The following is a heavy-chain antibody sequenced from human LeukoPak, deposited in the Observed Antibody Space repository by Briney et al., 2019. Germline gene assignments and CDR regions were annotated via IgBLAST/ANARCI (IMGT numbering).Heavy chain of an antibody. Sequence: GRSLRLSCAASGFTFDDYAIHWVRQAPGKGLGWGSCISWNIGSIGYADSVKGRFTISTDNAKNSLYLQMNSLRAEDTALYYCAKDPSGYNSPGGFDYWGQGTLVTVSS. V-gene: IGHV3-9*01. CDR2: ISWNIGSI. D-gene: IGHD5-24*01. J-gene: IGHJ4*02. CDR3: AKDPSGYNSPGGFDY. CDR1: GFTFDDYA.